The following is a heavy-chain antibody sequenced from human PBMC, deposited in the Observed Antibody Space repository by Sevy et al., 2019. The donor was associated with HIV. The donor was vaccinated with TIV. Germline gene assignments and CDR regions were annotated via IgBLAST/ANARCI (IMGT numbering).Heavy chain of an antibody. CDR1: GGSISTYY. CDR2: IYYTGST. Sequence: SETLSLTCTVSGGSISTYYWSWIRQPPGKGLEYNGYIYYTGSTNYNPSLKSRVTISVDTSENQFYLNLRYVTALDTAVYYCARAPPVRSGDDSLNWFDPWGQGTLVTVSS. V-gene: IGHV4-59*01. J-gene: IGHJ5*02. D-gene: IGHD5-12*01. CDR3: ARAPPVRSGDDSLNWFDP.